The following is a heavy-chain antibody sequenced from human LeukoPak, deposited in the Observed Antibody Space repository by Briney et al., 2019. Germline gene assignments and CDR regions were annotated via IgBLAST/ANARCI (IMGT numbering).Heavy chain of an antibody. CDR1: GYTFTSYY. CDR2: INPNRGST. CDR3: ATGSHVRVYDSSAYYGHY. V-gene: IGHV1-46*01. Sequence: ASVKVSCKASGYTFTSYYMYWVRQAPGQGLEWMGIINPNRGSTSYAQKFQGRVTMTRDMSTSTVYMELSSLRSEDTAIYYCATGSHVRVYDSSAYYGHYWGQRTLVTVSS. D-gene: IGHD3-22*01. J-gene: IGHJ4*02.